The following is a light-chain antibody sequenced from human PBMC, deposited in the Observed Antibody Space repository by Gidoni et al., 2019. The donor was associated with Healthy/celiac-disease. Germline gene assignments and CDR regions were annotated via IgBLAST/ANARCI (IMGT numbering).Light chain of an antibody. CDR1: QDISNY. J-gene: IGKJ3*01. CDR3: QQYR. V-gene: IGKV1-33*01. CDR2: DAS. Sequence: DIQMTQSPSSLSASVGDRVTITCQASQDISNYLNWYQQKPGKAPKLLIYDASNLETGVPSRFSGSGSGTDFTFTISSLQPEDIATYYCQQYRVGPGTKVDIK.